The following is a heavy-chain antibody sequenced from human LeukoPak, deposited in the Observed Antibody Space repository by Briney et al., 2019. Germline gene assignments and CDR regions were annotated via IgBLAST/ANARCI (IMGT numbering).Heavy chain of an antibody. CDR3: AKSRTTVTTGFDS. CDR1: GFTFSNYA. D-gene: IGHD4-17*01. Sequence: GGSLRLSCAASGFTFSNYAMSWVRQAPEKGLEWILAISSSGGITKYVDSVQGRFTVSRDNSKNTLYPQMNSLRAEDTAVYYCAKSRTTVTTGFDSWGQGTLVTVSS. J-gene: IGHJ4*02. V-gene: IGHV3-23*01. CDR2: ISSSGGIT.